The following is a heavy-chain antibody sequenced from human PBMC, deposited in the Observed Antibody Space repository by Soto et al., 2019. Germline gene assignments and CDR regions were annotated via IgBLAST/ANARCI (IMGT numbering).Heavy chain of an antibody. CDR2: IYYSGST. J-gene: IGHJ4*02. V-gene: IGHV4-39*01. Sequence: EWIGSIYYSGSTYYNPSLKSRVTISVDTSKNQFSLKLSSVTAADTAVYYCARMEVRTYYYDSSNRDVDYWGQGTLVTVSS. CDR3: ARMEVRTYYYDSSNRDVDY. D-gene: IGHD3-22*01.